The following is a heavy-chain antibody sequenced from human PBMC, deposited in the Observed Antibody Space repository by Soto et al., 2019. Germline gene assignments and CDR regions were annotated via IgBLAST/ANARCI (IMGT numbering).Heavy chain of an antibody. CDR3: ARAPAFSGSDLIGVNWFDP. V-gene: IGHV4-34*01. J-gene: IGHJ5*02. D-gene: IGHD1-26*01. CDR1: GGSFSGYY. CDR2: INHSGST. Sequence: QVQLQQWGAGLLKPSETLSLTCAVYGGSFSGYYWSWIRQPPGKGLEWIGEINHSGSTNYNPSLKSRVTISVDTSKNQFSLKLSSVTAADTAVYYCARAPAFSGSDLIGVNWFDPWGQGTLVTVSA.